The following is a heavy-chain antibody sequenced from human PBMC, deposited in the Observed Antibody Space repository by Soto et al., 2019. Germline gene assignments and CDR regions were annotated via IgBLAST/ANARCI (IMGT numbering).Heavy chain of an antibody. CDR2: ISSGGSTT. D-gene: IGHD6-25*01. J-gene: IGHJ3*02. CDR1: GFTFSSYS. Sequence: EVQLVESGGGLVKPGGSLRLSCAASGFTFSSYSMNWVRQAPGKGLEWVSSISSGGSTTYYADSVKGRFTISRDNAKNSMHLQLGSLRIEDTAVYYCARDSRGAAAFDIWGQGTMVTVSS. V-gene: IGHV3-21*01. CDR3: ARDSRGAAAFDI.